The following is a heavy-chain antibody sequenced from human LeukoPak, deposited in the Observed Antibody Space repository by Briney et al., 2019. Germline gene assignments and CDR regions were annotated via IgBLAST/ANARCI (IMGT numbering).Heavy chain of an antibody. D-gene: IGHD2-2*01. CDR1: GGSISSYY. J-gene: IGHJ5*02. CDR3: ARAGYCSSTSCFNWFDP. CDR2: IYYSGST. Sequence: SETLSLTCTVSGGSISSYYWSWIRQPPGKGLEGMGYIYYSGSTNYNPSLKSRVTISVDTSKNQFSLKPCCVTAAHTAVYYCARAGYCSSTSCFNWFDPWGQGTLVTVSS. V-gene: IGHV4-59*01.